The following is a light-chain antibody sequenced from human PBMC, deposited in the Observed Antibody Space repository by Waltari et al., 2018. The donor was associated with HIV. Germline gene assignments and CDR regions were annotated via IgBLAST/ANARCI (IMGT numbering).Light chain of an antibody. V-gene: IGKV1-5*03. Sequence: DIQMTQSPSTLSASVGDRVTITCRASQSFSSWLAWYQQKPGKAPKLLIYKASSLESGVPSRFSGSGSGTEFTLTISSLQPDDFATYYCQQSYTTPPVTFDQGTRLVNK. CDR2: KAS. J-gene: IGKJ5*01. CDR1: QSFSSW. CDR3: QQSYTTPPVT.